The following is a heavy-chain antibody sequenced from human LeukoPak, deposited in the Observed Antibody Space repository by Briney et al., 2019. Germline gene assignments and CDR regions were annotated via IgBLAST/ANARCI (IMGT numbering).Heavy chain of an antibody. J-gene: IGHJ4*02. V-gene: IGHV3-21*01. CDR3: ATFSSGYSQY. CDR2: ISSSSSYI. D-gene: IGHD3-22*01. CDR1: GFTFSSYS. Sequence: GGSLRLSCAASGFTFSSYSMNWVRQAPGKGLEWVSSISSSSSYIHYADSVKGRFTISRDNAENSLYLQMNSLRAEDTAVYYCATFSSGYSQYWGQGTLVTVSS.